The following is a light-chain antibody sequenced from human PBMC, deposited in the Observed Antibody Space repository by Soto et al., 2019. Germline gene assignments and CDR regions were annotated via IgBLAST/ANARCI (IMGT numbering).Light chain of an antibody. V-gene: IGLV2-8*01. Sequence: QSALTQPPSASGSPGQSVTISCTGTSSDVGGYNYVSWYQQHPGKAPKLMIYEVSKRPSGVPDRFSGSKSGNTASLTVSGRQAEDEADYHCYSYSGSNNWVFGGGTKLTVL. J-gene: IGLJ3*02. CDR1: SSDVGGYNY. CDR3: YSYSGSNNWV. CDR2: EVS.